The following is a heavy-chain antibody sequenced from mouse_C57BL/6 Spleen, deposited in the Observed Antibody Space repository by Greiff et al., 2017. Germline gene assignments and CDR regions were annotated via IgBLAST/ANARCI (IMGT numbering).Heavy chain of an antibody. Sequence: VQLVESGPGLVAPSQSLSITCTASGFSLTSYGVHWVRQPPGKGLEWLVVIWSDGSTTYNSALKSRLGISKDNSKSQVFLKMNSIQTDDTAMYYCARHGSSGFAWFADWGQGTLVTVSA. J-gene: IGHJ3*01. CDR2: IWSDGST. D-gene: IGHD3-2*02. CDR3: ARHGSSGFAWFAD. CDR1: GFSLTSYG. V-gene: IGHV2-6-1*01.